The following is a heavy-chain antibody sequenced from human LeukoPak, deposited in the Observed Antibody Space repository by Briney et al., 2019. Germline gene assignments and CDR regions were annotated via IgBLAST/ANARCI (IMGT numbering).Heavy chain of an antibody. D-gene: IGHD6-13*01. Sequence: SGGSLRLSCAASGFTFSSYAMSWVRQAPGKGLEWVSAISGSGGSTYYADSVKGRFTISRDNSKNTLHLQMNSLRAEDTAVYYCAKDYEQQLVDYFDYWGQGTLVTVSS. CDR3: AKDYEQQLVDYFDY. CDR1: GFTFSSYA. CDR2: ISGSGGST. V-gene: IGHV3-23*01. J-gene: IGHJ4*02.